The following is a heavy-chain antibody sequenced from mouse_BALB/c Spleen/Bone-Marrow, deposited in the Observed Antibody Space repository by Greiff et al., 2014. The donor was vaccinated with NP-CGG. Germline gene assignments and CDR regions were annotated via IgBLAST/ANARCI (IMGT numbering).Heavy chain of an antibody. CDR2: INPPTDYT. V-gene: IGHV1-7*01. J-gene: IGHJ4*01. Sequence: QVQLQQPGAELAEPGASVKMSCKASGYTFTSFWLHWVKQRPGQGLEWIGYINPPTDYTEYNQKFRDKATLTADKSSSTAYMQLSRLTSEDSAVYYCTILPYYVMNYWGQGTSVTVSS. CDR1: GYTFTSFW. CDR3: TILPYYVMNY.